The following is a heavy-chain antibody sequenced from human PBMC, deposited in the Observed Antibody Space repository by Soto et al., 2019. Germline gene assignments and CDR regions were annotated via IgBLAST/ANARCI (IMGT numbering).Heavy chain of an antibody. CDR3: ARGGRVMDYGDYDFDY. CDR2: IYYGVNT. J-gene: IGHJ4*02. D-gene: IGHD4-17*01. V-gene: IGHV4-39*01. Sequence: SETLSLTCTVSDGSITNSSNYWVWIRQPPGKGLEWIGSIYYGVNTYYNPSLKSRVTISVDTSKSQFSLKLSSVTAADTAVYYCARGGRVMDYGDYDFDYWGQGTLVTVSS. CDR1: DGSITNSSNY.